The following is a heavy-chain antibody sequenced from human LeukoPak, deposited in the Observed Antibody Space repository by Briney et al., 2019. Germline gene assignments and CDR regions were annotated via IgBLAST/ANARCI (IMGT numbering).Heavy chain of an antibody. D-gene: IGHD5-12*01. J-gene: IGHJ4*02. V-gene: IGHV1-8*01. CDR3: ARGRRYSGYDALGS. CDR2: MNPNSGNT. CDR1: GYTFTSYV. Sequence: ASVKVSCKASGYTFTSYVINWVRQATGPGLEWMGWMNPNSGNTGYAQKFQGRVTMTRNTSISTAYMELSSLRSEDTAVYYCARGRRYSGYDALGSWGQGTLVTVSS.